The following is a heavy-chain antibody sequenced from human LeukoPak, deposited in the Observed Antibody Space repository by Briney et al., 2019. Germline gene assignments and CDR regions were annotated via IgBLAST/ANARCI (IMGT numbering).Heavy chain of an antibody. CDR3: ARHASVDGNWPRPLDY. D-gene: IGHD6-19*01. CDR1: GYSISSGYY. V-gene: IGHV4-38-2*01. J-gene: IGHJ4*02. CDR2: IYHSGST. Sequence: SETLSLTCAVSGYSISSGYYWGWIRQPPGKGLEWIGSIYHSGSTHYNPSLKTRVTISVDTSKNQFSLKLTSVTAADTAVYYCARHASVDGNWPRPLDYWGQGSLVTVSS.